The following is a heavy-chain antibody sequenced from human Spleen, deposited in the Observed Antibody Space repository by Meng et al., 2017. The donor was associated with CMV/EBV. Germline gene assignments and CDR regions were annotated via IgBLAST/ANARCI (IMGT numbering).Heavy chain of an antibody. CDR2: IKEDGSEK. CDR1: GFSFSSYG. J-gene: IGHJ4*02. D-gene: IGHD1-26*01. Sequence: GGSLRLSCAASGFSFSSYGMHWVRQAPGKGLEWVANIKEDGSEKYYVDSVKGRFTISRDNAKNSLYLQMNSLRVEDTAVYYCVRGWALSYWGQGTLVTVSS. V-gene: IGHV3-7*01. CDR3: VRGWALSY.